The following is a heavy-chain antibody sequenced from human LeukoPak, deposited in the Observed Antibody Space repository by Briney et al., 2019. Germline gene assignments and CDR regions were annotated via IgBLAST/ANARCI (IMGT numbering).Heavy chain of an antibody. CDR3: AKTIYGDHYFDY. V-gene: IGHV3-23*01. Sequence: GGSLRLSCAASRFTFSSYAMNWVRQAPGKGLEWVSTITGRADSTYYADSVKGRFTISRDNSKNTLFLQMNSLRPEDTAIYYCAKTIYGDHYFDYWGQGTLVTVSS. D-gene: IGHD4-17*01. CDR2: ITGRADST. J-gene: IGHJ4*02. CDR1: RFTFSSYA.